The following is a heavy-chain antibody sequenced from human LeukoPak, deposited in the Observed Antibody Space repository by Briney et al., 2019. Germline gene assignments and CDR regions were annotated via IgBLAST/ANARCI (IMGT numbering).Heavy chain of an antibody. D-gene: IGHD2-21*01. J-gene: IGHJ5*02. CDR2: ISGSGVST. CDR1: GFTFSSYA. V-gene: IGHV3-23*01. Sequence: GLSLRLSCAASGFTFSSYAMSWVRQAPGKGLKWVSGISGSGVSTYYTDSVKGRFTVSRDNSKNTMFLQMNSLRAEDTAVYYCAKGLYGDTFLNWFDPWGQGTLVTVSS. CDR3: AKGLYGDTFLNWFDP.